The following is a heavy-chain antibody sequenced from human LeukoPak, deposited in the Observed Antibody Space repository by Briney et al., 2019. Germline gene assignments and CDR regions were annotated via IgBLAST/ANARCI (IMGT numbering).Heavy chain of an antibody. D-gene: IGHD6-13*01. V-gene: IGHV2-5*02. J-gene: IGHJ4*02. Sequence: SGPTLVNPTHTLTLTCTFSGFSLRTSVVGVGWIRQPPGKALEWLALIYWDDDKCYRPSLKSRLTITKDTSKNQVVLTVTNMGPVDTATYYCAHRPPGITSPGTGYYFDFWGQGTLVTVSS. CDR1: GFSLRTSVVG. CDR2: IYWDDDK. CDR3: AHRPPGITSPGTGYYFDF.